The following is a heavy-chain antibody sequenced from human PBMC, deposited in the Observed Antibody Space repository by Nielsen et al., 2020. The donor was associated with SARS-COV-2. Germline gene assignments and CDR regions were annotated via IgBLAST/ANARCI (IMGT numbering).Heavy chain of an antibody. CDR1: GGSISSGGYY. J-gene: IGHJ4*02. CDR2: IYYSGST. Sequence: SETLSLTCTVSGGSISSGGYYWSWIRQHPGKGLEWIGYIYYSGSTYYNPSLKSRVTISVDTSKNQFSLKLSSVTAADTAVYYCASGTNGGDYVPQADYWGQGTLVTVSS. D-gene: IGHD4-17*01. V-gene: IGHV4-31*03. CDR3: ASGTNGGDYVPQADY.